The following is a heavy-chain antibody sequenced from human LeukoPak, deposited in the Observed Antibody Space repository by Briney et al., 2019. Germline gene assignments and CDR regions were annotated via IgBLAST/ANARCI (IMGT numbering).Heavy chain of an antibody. CDR3: ARDFGGNSDY. D-gene: IGHD4-23*01. CDR1: GFTVSSYW. CDR2: INRDGRTI. V-gene: IGHV3-74*01. J-gene: IGHJ4*02. Sequence: GGSLRVSCAASGFTVSSYWMHWVRQAPGKGLVWVSRINRDGRTISYAGSVKGRFTISRDNAKNTLYLQMNSLRSEDTAVYYCARDFGGNSDYWGQGTLVTVSS.